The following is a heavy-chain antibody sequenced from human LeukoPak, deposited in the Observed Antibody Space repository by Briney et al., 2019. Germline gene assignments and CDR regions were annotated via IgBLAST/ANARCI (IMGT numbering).Heavy chain of an antibody. J-gene: IGHJ4*02. CDR1: GYTFSSYG. Sequence: GASVKVSCKAPGYTFSSYGISWVRQAPGKGLEWMGWINTYNGNTNYAQKLQGRVTMTTDTSTSTAYMELRSLRSDDTAVYYCARERGGYSYGDYWGQGTLVTVSS. D-gene: IGHD5-18*01. CDR2: INTYNGNT. CDR3: ARERGGYSYGDY. V-gene: IGHV1-18*01.